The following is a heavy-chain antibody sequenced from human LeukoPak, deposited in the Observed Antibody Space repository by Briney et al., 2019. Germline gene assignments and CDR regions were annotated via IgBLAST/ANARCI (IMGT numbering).Heavy chain of an antibody. CDR1: GFTFSNYG. Sequence: GRSLRLSCAASGFTFSNYGMHWVRQAPGKGLEWVAVISYEGRETYYADSVKGRFSVSRDNPKNIMYLQMNSLGPDDTAVYYCARVTRLGVAGFDFWGQGTLVTVSS. V-gene: IGHV3-30*03. CDR2: ISYEGRET. D-gene: IGHD6-19*01. CDR3: ARVTRLGVAGFDF. J-gene: IGHJ4*02.